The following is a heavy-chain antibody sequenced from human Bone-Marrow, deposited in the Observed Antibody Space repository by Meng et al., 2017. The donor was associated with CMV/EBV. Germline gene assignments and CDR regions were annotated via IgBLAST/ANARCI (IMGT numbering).Heavy chain of an antibody. V-gene: IGHV1-2*02. CDR3: AREGARFTMVRAVNPIVPDY. Sequence: ASVKVSCKASGYTFTGYYMHWVRQAPGQGLEWMGWINPNSGGTNYAQKFQGRVTMTRDTSISTAYMELSRLRSDDTAVYYCAREGARFTMVRAVNPIVPDYWGPGKLVNVSS. CDR2: INPNSGGT. J-gene: IGHJ4*01. D-gene: IGHD3-10*01. CDR1: GYTFTGYY.